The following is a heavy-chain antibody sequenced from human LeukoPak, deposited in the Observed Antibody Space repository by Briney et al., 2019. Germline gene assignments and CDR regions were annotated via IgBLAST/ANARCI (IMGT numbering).Heavy chain of an antibody. V-gene: IGHV3-66*02. J-gene: IGHJ6*02. D-gene: IGHD3-10*01. CDR1: GFTVSSNY. CDR3: ARGLGYGSGSYYYYYGMDV. Sequence: GGSLRLSCAASGFTVSSNYMSWVRQAPGKGLEWVSVIYSGGSTYYADSVKGRLTISRDNSKNTLYLQMNSLRAEDTAVYYCARGLGYGSGSYYYYYGMDVWGQGTTVTVSS. CDR2: IYSGGST.